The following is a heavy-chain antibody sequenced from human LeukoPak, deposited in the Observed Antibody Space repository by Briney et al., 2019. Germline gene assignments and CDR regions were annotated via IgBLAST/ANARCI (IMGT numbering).Heavy chain of an antibody. V-gene: IGHV4-59*01. Sequence: PSETLALTCTVPGGSISSYYWSWIRQPPGKGLEWIGYIYYSGSTNYNPSLKSRVTISVDTSKNQFSLKLSSVTAADTAVYYCARVGSGTTGAYYYYGMDVWGKGTTVTVSS. CDR3: ARVGSGTTGAYYYYGMDV. D-gene: IGHD1-1*01. J-gene: IGHJ6*04. CDR2: IYYSGST. CDR1: GGSISSYY.